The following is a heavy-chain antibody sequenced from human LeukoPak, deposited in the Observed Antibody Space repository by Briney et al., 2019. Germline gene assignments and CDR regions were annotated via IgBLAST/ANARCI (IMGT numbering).Heavy chain of an antibody. CDR1: GGTFSSYA. D-gene: IGHD3-3*01. V-gene: IGHV1-69*06. CDR2: IIPIFGTA. J-gene: IGHJ5*02. CDR3: ANSLKTSRITIFGVPSQAPLDA. Sequence: SSVKVSCKASGGTFSSYAISWVRQAPGQGLEWMGRIIPIFGTANYAQKFQGRVTITADKSTSTAYMELSSLRSEDTAVYYCANSLKTSRITIFGVPSQAPLDAWGQGTLVTVSS.